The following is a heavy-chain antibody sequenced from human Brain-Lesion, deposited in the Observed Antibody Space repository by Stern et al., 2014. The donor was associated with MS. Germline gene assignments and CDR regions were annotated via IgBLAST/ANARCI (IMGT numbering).Heavy chain of an antibody. J-gene: IGHJ6*02. D-gene: IGHD6-19*01. Sequence: QVQLVQSGGGVVQPGGSLRLSWAGSGFTFSSYGVYWVRQAPGKGVEWVPGIWFAGTKKNYIESVKGRFPISRDNSKNTLALQMTSLRAEDTAVYYCAKDKKDSSGWNLYFYGMDVWGQGTTVSVSS. CDR2: IWFAGTKK. CDR3: AKDKKDSSGWNLYFYGMDV. V-gene: IGHV3-33*06. CDR1: GFTFSSYG.